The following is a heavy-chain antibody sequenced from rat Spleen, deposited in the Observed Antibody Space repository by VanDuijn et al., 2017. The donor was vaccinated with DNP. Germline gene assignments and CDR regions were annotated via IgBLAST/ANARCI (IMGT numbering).Heavy chain of an antibody. CDR3: AKDVDYGFAMDV. V-gene: IGHV5-17*01. D-gene: IGHD1-11*01. CDR2: ISYDGLRT. CDR1: GFTFSDYA. Sequence: EVQLVESGGGLVQPGRSLKLSCAVSGFTFSDYAMAWVRQAPKKGLDWVATISYDGLRTYYRHSVKGRLTISRDNAKNTLYLQMNSLRSEDTATYYCAKDVDYGFAMDVWGQGTSVTVSS. J-gene: IGHJ4*01.